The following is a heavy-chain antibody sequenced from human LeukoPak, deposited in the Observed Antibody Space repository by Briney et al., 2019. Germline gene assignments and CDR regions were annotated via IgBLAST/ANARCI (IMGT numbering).Heavy chain of an antibody. CDR3: VRTPPNWGFDY. Sequence: ASVKVSCKASGYTFASHDINWVRQATGQGLEWMGWMSPNSGDTGYAQKFQGRVTMTSDSSISTAYMELSSLRSEDTAIYYCVRTPPNWGFDYWGQGTLVTVSS. CDR2: MSPNSGDT. CDR1: GYTFASHD. V-gene: IGHV1-8*02. D-gene: IGHD7-27*01. J-gene: IGHJ4*02.